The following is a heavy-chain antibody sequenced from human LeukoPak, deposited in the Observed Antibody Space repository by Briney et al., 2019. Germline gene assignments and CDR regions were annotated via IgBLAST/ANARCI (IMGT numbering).Heavy chain of an antibody. CDR1: GFTFSNAW. Sequence: PGGSPRLSCVASGFTFSNAWMSWVRQAPGKGLEWVGRIKIKADGGTTDYAAPVKGRFTISRDDSKNTLYLQMNSLKTEDTAVYYCTTAPVYGDLLKLLEYYFDYWGQRTLVTVSS. V-gene: IGHV3-15*01. CDR3: TTAPVYGDLLKLLEYYFDY. CDR2: IKIKADGGTT. D-gene: IGHD4-17*01. J-gene: IGHJ4*02.